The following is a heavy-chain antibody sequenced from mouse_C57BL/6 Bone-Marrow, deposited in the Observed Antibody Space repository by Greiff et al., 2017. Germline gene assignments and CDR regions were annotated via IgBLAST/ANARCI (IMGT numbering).Heavy chain of an antibody. V-gene: IGHV5-6*01. CDR2: ISSGGSYT. D-gene: IGHD3-3*01. Sequence: EVKLLESGGDLVKPGGSLKLSCAASGFTFSSYGMSWVRQTPDKRLEWVATISSGGSYTYYPDSVKGRFTISRDNAKNTLYLQMSSLKSEDTAMYYCARSGTGYWGQGTTLTVSS. J-gene: IGHJ2*01. CDR1: GFTFSSYG. CDR3: ARSGTGY.